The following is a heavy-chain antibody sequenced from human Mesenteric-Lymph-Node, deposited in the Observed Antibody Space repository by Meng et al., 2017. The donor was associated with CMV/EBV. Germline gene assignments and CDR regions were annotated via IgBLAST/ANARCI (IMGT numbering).Heavy chain of an antibody. CDR1: GFTFSSYS. V-gene: IGHV3-48*04. CDR2: ISSSSSTI. CDR3: ARGYYGSGSYPVDY. Sequence: GASLKISCAASGFTFSSYSMNWVRQAPGKGLEWVSYISSSSSTIYYADSVKGRITISRDNAKNSLSLQMNSLRAEDTAVYYCARGYYGSGSYPVDYWGQGTLVTVSS. J-gene: IGHJ4*02. D-gene: IGHD3-10*01.